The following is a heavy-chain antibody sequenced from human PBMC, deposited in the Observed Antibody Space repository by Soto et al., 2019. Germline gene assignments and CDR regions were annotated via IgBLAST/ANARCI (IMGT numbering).Heavy chain of an antibody. D-gene: IGHD3-9*01. V-gene: IGHV3-74*01. CDR3: ARDKYDILTGYYPGSPV. CDR1: GFTFSSYW. CDR2: ITSGGSST. Sequence: EVQLVESGGGLVQPGGSLRLSCAASGFTFSSYWMHWVRQAPGKGLVWVSRITSGGSSTSYADSVKGRFTISRDNAKNTLYLQMNSLRAEDTAVYYCARDKYDILTGYYPGSPVWGQGTLVTVSS. J-gene: IGHJ4*02.